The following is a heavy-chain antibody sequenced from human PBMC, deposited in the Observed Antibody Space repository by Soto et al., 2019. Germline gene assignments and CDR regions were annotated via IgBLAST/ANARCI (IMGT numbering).Heavy chain of an antibody. CDR1: GFTVSSSH. CDR3: ARVPGGGILNY. V-gene: IGHV3-66*01. D-gene: IGHD2-15*01. J-gene: IGHJ4*02. CDR2: IYNGGST. Sequence: EVQLVESGGGLVQPGGSLRLSCAASGFTVSSSHMSWVRQAPGKGLEWVSVIYNGGSTYYADSVKGRFTISRDNSKNTLYLQMNSLRAEDAAVYSCARVPGGGILNYWGQGTLVSVSS.